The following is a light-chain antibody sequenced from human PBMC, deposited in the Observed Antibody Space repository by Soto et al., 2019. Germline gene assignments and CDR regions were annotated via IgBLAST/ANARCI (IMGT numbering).Light chain of an antibody. CDR3: LLDYGGAWV. CDR1: TVAVTGSYY. Sequence: QTVVTQGPSLTVSPGGTVTLTCASSTVAVTGSYYTNWFQQKPGQAPRALIYYTSNKYSWTPARFSGSLLGGKAALTLSGVQPEDEADYYCLLDYGGAWVFGVGTKLTVL. J-gene: IGLJ3*02. V-gene: IGLV7-43*01. CDR2: YTS.